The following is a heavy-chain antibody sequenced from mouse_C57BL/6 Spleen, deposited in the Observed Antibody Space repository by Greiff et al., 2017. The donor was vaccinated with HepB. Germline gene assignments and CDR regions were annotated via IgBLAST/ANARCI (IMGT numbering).Heavy chain of an antibody. J-gene: IGHJ4*01. CDR3: ARALITTVVATDYAMDY. Sequence: VQLQQSGPELVRPGVSVKISCKGSGYTFTDYAMHWVNQSHAKSLEWIGVISTYYGDASYNQKFKDKATMTVDKSSSTAYMELAILTSEDSAVYYCARALITTVVATDYAMDYWGQGPSVTVSS. D-gene: IGHD1-1*01. CDR2: ISTYYGDA. CDR1: GYTFTDYA. V-gene: IGHV1-67*01.